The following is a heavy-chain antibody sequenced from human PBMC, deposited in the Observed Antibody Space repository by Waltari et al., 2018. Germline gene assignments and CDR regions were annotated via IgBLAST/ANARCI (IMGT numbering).Heavy chain of an antibody. J-gene: IGHJ6*02. CDR3: ARVNIAGLVARNYYGMDV. Sequence: EVQLVESGGGLVQPGGSLRLSCAASGFTFTRYWMQWVRQVPGKGLMWGSRVNGDGSIIQCADAVKGRFTIARDNAKNTLQLQMDSRGVEDTAVYYGARVNIAGLVARNYYGMDVWGQGTTVTVSS. CDR1: GFTFTRYW. V-gene: IGHV3-74*03. D-gene: IGHD6-13*01. CDR2: VNGDGSII.